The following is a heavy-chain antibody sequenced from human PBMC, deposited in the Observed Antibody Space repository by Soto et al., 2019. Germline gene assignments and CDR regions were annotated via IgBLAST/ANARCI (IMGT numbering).Heavy chain of an antibody. V-gene: IGHV3-7*01. CDR3: ASSLL. CDR2: IKEDGSEI. CDR1: GFTFGRYW. J-gene: IGHJ4*02. Sequence: EVQMVESGGGLVQPGGSLRLSCEASGFTFGRYWMYWVRQAPGKGLEWVANIKEDGSEINYVDSVKGRFTISRDNAKNSLYLQMNSLRVEDTAVYYCASSLLRGQGTLVTVSS.